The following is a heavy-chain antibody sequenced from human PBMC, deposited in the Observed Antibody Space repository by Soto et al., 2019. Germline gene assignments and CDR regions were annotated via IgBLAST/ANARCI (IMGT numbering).Heavy chain of an antibody. Sequence: SETLCLTCTVSGGSISSYYWSWIRQPPGKGLEWIGYIYHSGSTYYNPSLKSRVTISVDRSKNQFSLKLSSVTAPDTAVYYCARGLTRDYYDSSGYWRADDAFDIWGQGTMVTVSS. CDR2: IYHSGST. CDR3: ARGLTRDYYDSSGYWRADDAFDI. J-gene: IGHJ3*02. CDR1: GGSISSYY. D-gene: IGHD3-22*01. V-gene: IGHV4-59*12.